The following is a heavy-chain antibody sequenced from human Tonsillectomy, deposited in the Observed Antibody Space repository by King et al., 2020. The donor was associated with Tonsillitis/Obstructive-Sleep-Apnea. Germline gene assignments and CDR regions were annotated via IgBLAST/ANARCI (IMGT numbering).Heavy chain of an antibody. CDR2: IIPIFGTA. CDR3: ARGSPEEYDFWSGYPFDY. D-gene: IGHD3-3*01. Sequence: QLVQSGAEVKKPGSSVKVSCKASGGTFSSYAISWVRLAPGQGLEWMGGIIPIFGTANYAQKCQGRVTITADESTTTAYMELSSLRSEYTAVYYFARGSPEEYDFWSGYPFDYWGQGTLVTVSS. CDR1: GGTFSSYA. J-gene: IGHJ4*02. V-gene: IGHV1-69*12.